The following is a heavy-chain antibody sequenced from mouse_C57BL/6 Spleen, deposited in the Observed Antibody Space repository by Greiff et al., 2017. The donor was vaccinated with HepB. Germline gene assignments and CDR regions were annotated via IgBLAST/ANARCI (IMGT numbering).Heavy chain of an antibody. CDR1: GYTFTDYE. CDR3: TRSAGGFDY. CDR2: IDPETGGT. V-gene: IGHV1-15*01. Sequence: VQLQQSGAELVRPGASVTLSCKASGYTFTDYEMHWVKQTPAHGLEWIGAIDPETGGTAYNQKFKGKAILTADKSSSTAYMELRSLTSEDSAVYYCTRSAGGFDYWGQGTTLTVSS. D-gene: IGHD3-1*01. J-gene: IGHJ2*01.